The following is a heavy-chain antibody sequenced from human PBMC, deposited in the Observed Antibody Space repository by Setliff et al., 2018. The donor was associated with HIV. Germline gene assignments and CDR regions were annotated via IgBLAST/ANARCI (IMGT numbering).Heavy chain of an antibody. V-gene: IGHV1-69*04. CDR2: VIPVRDMA. J-gene: IGHJ6*02. CDR1: GGTLRSYG. Sequence: GASVKVSCKASGGTLRSYGMTWVRQAPGQGLEWMGTVIPVRDMANYAEKFQGRVTITADRSTSTSYMELRGLRSEDTAVYFCARETYFFYVTTFYSYALGVWGQGTTVTVSS. D-gene: IGHD4-17*01. CDR3: ARETYFFYVTTFYSYALGV.